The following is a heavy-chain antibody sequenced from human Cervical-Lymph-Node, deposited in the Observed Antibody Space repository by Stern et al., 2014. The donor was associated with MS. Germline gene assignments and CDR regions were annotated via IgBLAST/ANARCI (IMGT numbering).Heavy chain of an antibody. V-gene: IGHV3-21*01. J-gene: IGHJ4*02. CDR2: ITGLGHYI. D-gene: IGHD3-16*01. CDR3: ATDGGHYYFDN. Sequence: EVQLVESGGGLVKPGGSLRLSCAASGVTLSGYVMNWVRPAPGKGLEWVSSITGLGHYIDYADSVKGRFTISRDNAKNSVFLQMDSLRVEDTAVYYCATDGGHYYFDNWGQGILVTVSS. CDR1: GVTLSGYV.